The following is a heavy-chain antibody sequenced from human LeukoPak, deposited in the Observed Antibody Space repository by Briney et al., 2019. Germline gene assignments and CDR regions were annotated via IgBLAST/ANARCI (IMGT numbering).Heavy chain of an antibody. CDR3: AISRQAGVITSFDY. V-gene: IGHV1-69*13. Sequence: ASVKVSCKASGGTFSNYAFSWVRQAPGQGLEWMGGIIPIFVTANYAQKFQGRLTITAAESTSTTYMGLRSLRSEDTAVYSCAISRQAGVITSFDYWGQGTLVTVSS. D-gene: IGHD3-16*02. CDR2: IIPIFVTA. J-gene: IGHJ4*02. CDR1: GGTFSNYA.